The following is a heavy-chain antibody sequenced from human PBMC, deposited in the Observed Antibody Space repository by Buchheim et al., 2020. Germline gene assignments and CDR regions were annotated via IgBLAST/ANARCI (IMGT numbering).Heavy chain of an antibody. D-gene: IGHD3-22*01. J-gene: IGHJ1*01. V-gene: IGHV4-4*02. CDR1: GSSIESSYY. CDR2: IHHSGKT. Sequence: QVHLQESGPGLVKPSGTLSLNCAVSGSSIESSYYWSWVRRSPGKGLEWIAQIHHSGKTNVNPSLKSRVTISTDKSKNDFSLKLASLTAADTAVYFCATGAYFDKSAFFQYWGQGAL. CDR3: ATGAYFDKSAFFQY.